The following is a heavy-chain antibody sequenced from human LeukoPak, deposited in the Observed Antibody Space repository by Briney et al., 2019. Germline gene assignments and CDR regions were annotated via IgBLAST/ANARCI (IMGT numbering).Heavy chain of an antibody. J-gene: IGHJ4*02. CDR3: AREGYAADFDY. D-gene: IGHD6-13*01. V-gene: IGHV4-59*01. Sequence: PSETLSLTCAVYGGSFSGYYWSWIRQPPGKGLEWIGYIYYSGSTNYNPSLKSRVTISVDTSKNQFSLKLSSVTAADTAVYYCAREGYAADFDYWGQGTLVTVSS. CDR1: GGSFSGYY. CDR2: IYYSGST.